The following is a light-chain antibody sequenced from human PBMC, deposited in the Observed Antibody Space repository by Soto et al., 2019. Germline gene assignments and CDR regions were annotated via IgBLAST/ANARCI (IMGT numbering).Light chain of an antibody. V-gene: IGKV3-15*01. CDR1: QSVSSN. CDR3: QQYNKWPLFS. CDR2: GAS. Sequence: EIVMTQSPGTLSVSPGERATLSCRASQSVSSNLAWYQQRPGRAPRLLTYGASTRATGIPARFSGSGSGTEFTLTISSLQSEDFAVYYCQQYNKWPLFSFGPGTRVDIK. J-gene: IGKJ3*01.